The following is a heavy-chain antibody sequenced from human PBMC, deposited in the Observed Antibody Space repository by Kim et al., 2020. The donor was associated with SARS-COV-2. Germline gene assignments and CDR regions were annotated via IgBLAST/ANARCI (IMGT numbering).Heavy chain of an antibody. CDR1: GFTFSSYG. J-gene: IGHJ4*02. CDR2: IWYDGSNK. CDR3: ARAYPHNAAAGRGLDY. V-gene: IGHV3-33*01. Sequence: GGSLRLSCAASGFTFSSYGMHWVRQAPGKGLEWVAVIWYDGSNKYYADSVKGRFTISRDNSKNTLYLQMNSLRAEDTAVYYCARAYPHNAAAGRGLDYWGQGTLVTVSS. D-gene: IGHD6-13*01.